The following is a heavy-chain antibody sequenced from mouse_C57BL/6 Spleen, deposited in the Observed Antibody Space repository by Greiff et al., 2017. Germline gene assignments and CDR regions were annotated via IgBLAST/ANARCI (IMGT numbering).Heavy chain of an antibody. J-gene: IGHJ4*01. V-gene: IGHV2-3*01. CDR3: AKEGDYYGSSPHYYAMDY. CDR2: IWGDGST. CDR1: GFSITSYG. D-gene: IGHD1-1*01. Sequence: VQLMESGPGLVAPSQSLSITCTVSGFSITSYGVSWVRQPPGKGLEWLGVIWGDGSTNYHSALISRLSISKDNSKSQVFLKLNSLQTDDTATYYCAKEGDYYGSSPHYYAMDYWGQGTSVTVSS.